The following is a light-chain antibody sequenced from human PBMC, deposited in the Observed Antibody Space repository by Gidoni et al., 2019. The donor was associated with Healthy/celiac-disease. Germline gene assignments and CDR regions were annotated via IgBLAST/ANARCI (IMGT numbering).Light chain of an antibody. CDR3: QQSYSTWLT. Sequence: DIQMTQSPSSLSASVGDRVTITCRASQSISSYLNWYQQKPEKAPKLLIYAASSLQSRVPSRFSGSGSGTDFTLTISSLQPEDFATYYCQQSYSTWLTFGGGTKVEIK. J-gene: IGKJ4*01. CDR1: QSISSY. CDR2: AAS. V-gene: IGKV1-39*01.